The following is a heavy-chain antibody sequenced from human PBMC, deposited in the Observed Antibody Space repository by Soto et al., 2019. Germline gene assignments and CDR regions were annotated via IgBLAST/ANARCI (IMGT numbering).Heavy chain of an antibody. CDR2: IKQDGSEK. D-gene: IGHD5-12*01. CDR1: GFTFSSYW. J-gene: IGHJ4*02. Sequence: GGSLRLSCAASGFTFSSYWMSWVRQAPGKGLEWVANIKQDGSEKYYVDSVKGRFTISRDNAKNSLYLQMNSLRAEDTAVYYCARGDGYDYYYFDYWGQGTLVTVSS. CDR3: ARGDGYDYYYFDY. V-gene: IGHV3-7*01.